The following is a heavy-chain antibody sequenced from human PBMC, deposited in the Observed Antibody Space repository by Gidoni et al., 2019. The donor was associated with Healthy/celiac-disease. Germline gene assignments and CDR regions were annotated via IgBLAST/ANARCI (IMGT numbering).Heavy chain of an antibody. D-gene: IGHD3-16*01. CDR1: GYNFTSYY. J-gene: IGHJ6*02. CDR2: FNPSGGST. Sequence: QVQLVQSGAEVKKPGASVKVSCTASGYNFTSYYMHWVRQAPGQGLEWMGRFNPSGGSTSYAQKFQGRVTMTRDTSTSTVYMELSSLRSEDTAVYYCARVPLWGGYYYGMDVWGQGTTVTVSS. CDR3: ARVPLWGGYYYGMDV. V-gene: IGHV1-46*01.